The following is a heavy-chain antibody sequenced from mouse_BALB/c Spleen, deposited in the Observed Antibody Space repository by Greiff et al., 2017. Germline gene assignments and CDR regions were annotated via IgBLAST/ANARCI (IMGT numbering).Heavy chain of an antibody. CDR3: GEGYPGGGYAMDY. CDR2: IDPANGNT. V-gene: IGHV14-3*02. CDR1: GFNIKDTY. Sequence: VQLKQSGAELVKPGASVKLSCTASGFNIKDTYMHWVKQRPEQGLEWIGRIDPANGNTKYDPKFQGKATITADTSSNTAYLQLSSLTSEDTAVYYCGEGYPGGGYAMDYWGQGTSVTVSS. J-gene: IGHJ4*01. D-gene: IGHD2-14*01.